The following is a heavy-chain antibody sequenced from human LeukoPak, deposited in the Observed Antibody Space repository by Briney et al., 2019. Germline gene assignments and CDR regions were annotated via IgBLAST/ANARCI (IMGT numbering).Heavy chain of an antibody. CDR3: AGSEAPITPPPYGMGV. CDR1: GDSINSGGYC. Sequence: PSETLSLTCTLSGDSINSGGYCWNWFRQLPGKGLEWIGYIYSSGNTFYNPSLKSRVIISVDTSMNQFSLKLSSVTAADTALYYCAGSEAPITPPPYGMGVWGQGTKVTVSS. J-gene: IGHJ6*02. CDR2: IYSSGNT. V-gene: IGHV4-31*03. D-gene: IGHD3-10*01.